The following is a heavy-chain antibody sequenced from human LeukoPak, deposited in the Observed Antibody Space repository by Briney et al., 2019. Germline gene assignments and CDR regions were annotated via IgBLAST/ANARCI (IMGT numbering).Heavy chain of an antibody. CDR2: INPNTAGT. Sequence: GASVKVSCKASGYTFTGYYFHWVRQAPGQGLEWMGWINPNTAGTNYAQKFLGGVTLTWDTSISTAYMELTRLTSDDTAVYYCATSAGDYRAGRYYYMGVWGKGTSVTVSS. CDR1: GYTFTGYY. J-gene: IGHJ6*03. CDR3: ATSAGDYRAGRYYYMGV. V-gene: IGHV1-2*02. D-gene: IGHD4-11*01.